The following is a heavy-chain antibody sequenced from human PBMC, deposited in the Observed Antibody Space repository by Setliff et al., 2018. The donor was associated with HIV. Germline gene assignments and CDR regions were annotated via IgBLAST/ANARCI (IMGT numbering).Heavy chain of an antibody. D-gene: IGHD6-13*01. Sequence: SETLSLTCTVSGGPIRSSTYYWGWIRQPPGKGLEWIGNIYYGGNTYYHPSLRSRLSIYTSNNQFSLKLSSVTAADTAVYYCLGIAASEEAQYWGQGTLVT. V-gene: IGHV4-39*01. CDR3: LGIAASEEAQY. CDR2: IYYGGNT. J-gene: IGHJ1*01. CDR1: GGPIRSSTYY.